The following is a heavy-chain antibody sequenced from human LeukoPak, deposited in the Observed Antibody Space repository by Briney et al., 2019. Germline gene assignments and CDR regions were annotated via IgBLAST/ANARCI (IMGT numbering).Heavy chain of an antibody. CDR3: ARSMVQGVIVTTNWFDP. V-gene: IGHV4-34*01. J-gene: IGHJ5*02. CDR2: INHSGST. CDR1: GGSFSGYY. D-gene: IGHD3-10*01. Sequence: SETLSLTCAVYGGSFSGYYWSWIRQPPGKGLEWIGVINHSGSTNYNPSLKSRGTITVDTYKNQFSLKLRSMTAADTAVYYCARSMVQGVIVTTNWFDPWGQGTLVTVSS.